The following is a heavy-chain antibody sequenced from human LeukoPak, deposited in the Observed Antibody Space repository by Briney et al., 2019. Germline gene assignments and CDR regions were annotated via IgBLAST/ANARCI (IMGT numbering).Heavy chain of an antibody. V-gene: IGHV4-39*07. D-gene: IGHD3-22*01. CDR1: GGSISSSSYY. Sequence: SETLSLTCTVSGGSISSSSYYWGWIRQSPGKGLEWIANIYYSGRTYYNPSLKGRVTISVDTSKNQFSLKLNSVTAADTAVYYCARADSSAYYSFDQWGQGTLVTVSS. CDR2: IYYSGRT. J-gene: IGHJ4*02. CDR3: ARADSSAYYSFDQ.